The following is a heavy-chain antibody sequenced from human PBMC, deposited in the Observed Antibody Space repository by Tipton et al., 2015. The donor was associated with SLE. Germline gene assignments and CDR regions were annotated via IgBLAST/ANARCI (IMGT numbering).Heavy chain of an antibody. CDR1: GFTFSSYA. D-gene: IGHD1-7*01. CDR3: ARAKTGTTYYYYYYGMDV. J-gene: IGHJ6*02. V-gene: IGHV4-34*01. CDR2: INHSGST. Sequence: LRLSCAASGFTFSSYAMSWVRQAPGKGLEWIGEINHSGSTNYNPSLKSRVTISVDTSKNQFSLKLSSVTAADTAVYYCARAKTGTTYYYYYYGMDVWGQGTTVNGSS.